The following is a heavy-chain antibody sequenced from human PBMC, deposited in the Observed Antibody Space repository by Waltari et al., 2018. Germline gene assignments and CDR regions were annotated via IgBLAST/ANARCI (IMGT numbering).Heavy chain of an antibody. CDR1: GFTFDDYT. V-gene: IGHV3-9*01. Sequence: EVQLVESGGGLVQPGRSLRLSCAASGFTFDDYTMHWVRQAPGKGLEWVSGISGNSGSIGYADSVKGRFTISRDNAKNSLYLQMNSLRAEDTALYYCAKDPYSSSSYYFDYWGQGTLVTVSS. J-gene: IGHJ4*02. CDR2: ISGNSGSI. CDR3: AKDPYSSSSYYFDY. D-gene: IGHD6-6*01.